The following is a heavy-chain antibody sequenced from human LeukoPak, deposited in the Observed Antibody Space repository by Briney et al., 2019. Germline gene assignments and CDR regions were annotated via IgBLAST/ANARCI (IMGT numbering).Heavy chain of an antibody. V-gene: IGHV5-51*01. J-gene: IGHJ4*02. Sequence: GESLKISCKGSGYSFSTNWIAWVRQMPGKGLEWMGIIYPSDSETKYSPSFQGQVTISADKSVNTAYLQWSSLKASDTAMYYCARHYTAVAAFDSWGQGTLVTVSS. CDR1: GYSFSTNW. CDR3: ARHYTAVAAFDS. CDR2: IYPSDSET. D-gene: IGHD6-19*01.